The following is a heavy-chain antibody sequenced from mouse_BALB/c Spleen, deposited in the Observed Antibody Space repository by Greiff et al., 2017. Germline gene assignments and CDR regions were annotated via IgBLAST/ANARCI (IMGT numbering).Heavy chain of an antibody. V-gene: IGHV5-9-4*01. Sequence: EVKLVESGGGLVQPGGSMKLSCVASGFTFSSYAMSWVRQSPEKRLEWVAEISSGGSYTYYPDTVTGRFTISRDNAKNTLYLEMSSLRSEDTAMYYCARGSITTVVATNFDVWGAGTTVTVSS. CDR2: ISSGGSYT. CDR1: GFTFSSYA. D-gene: IGHD1-1*01. CDR3: ARGSITTVVATNFDV. J-gene: IGHJ1*01.